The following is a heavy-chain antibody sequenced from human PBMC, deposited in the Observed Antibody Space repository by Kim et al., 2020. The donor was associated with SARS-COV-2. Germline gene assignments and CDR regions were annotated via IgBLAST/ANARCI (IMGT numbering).Heavy chain of an antibody. V-gene: IGHV3-30*18. D-gene: IGHD3-10*01. CDR3: AKDSSGVGYYYGMDV. J-gene: IGHJ6*02. CDR2: ISYDGSNK. Sequence: GGSLRLSCAASGFTFSSYGMHWVRQAPGKGLEWVAVISYDGSNKYYADSVKGRFTISRDNSKNTLYLQMNSLRAEDTAVYYCAKDSSGVGYYYGMDVWGQGTTVTVSS. CDR1: GFTFSSYG.